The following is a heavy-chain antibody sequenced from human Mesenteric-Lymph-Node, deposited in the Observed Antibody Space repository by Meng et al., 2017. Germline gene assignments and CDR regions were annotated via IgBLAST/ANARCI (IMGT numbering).Heavy chain of an antibody. CDR3: AKSLEAAATGFDY. CDR2: ISYDGNKK. J-gene: IGHJ4*02. D-gene: IGHD2-15*01. CDR1: GFTFSSYG. V-gene: IGHV3-30*18. Sequence: QVQLVESGGGVVQPGRSLRLSLAASGFTFSSYGMHWVRQAPGKGLEWVALISYDGNKKYYGDSVKGRFTISRDISKNTLYLQMNSLRPEDTAVYFCAKSLEAAATGFDYWGQGTLVTVSS.